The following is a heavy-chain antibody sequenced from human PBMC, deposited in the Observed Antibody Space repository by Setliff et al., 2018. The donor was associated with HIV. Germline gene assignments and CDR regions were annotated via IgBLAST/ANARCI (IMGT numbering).Heavy chain of an antibody. CDR3: ATQTGFYNSPWYDY. J-gene: IGHJ4*02. Sequence: GGSLRLSCVASGLPFYNYWMTWLRRAPGRGLEWVANIKQDGSDMHYIESVKGRFTIFRDNAKNSVFLQMNSLRAEDTGVYYCATQTGFYNSPWYDYWGQGTMVTVSS. CDR1: GLPFYNYW. D-gene: IGHD6-13*01. V-gene: IGHV3-7*01. CDR2: IKQDGSDM.